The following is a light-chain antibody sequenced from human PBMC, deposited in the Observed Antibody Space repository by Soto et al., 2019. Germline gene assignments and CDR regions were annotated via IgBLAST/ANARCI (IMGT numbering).Light chain of an antibody. CDR3: QQFNSYLPIT. V-gene: IGKV1-13*02. J-gene: IGKJ5*01. Sequence: AIQLTQSPSSLSASVGDRVTITCRASQGISSALAWYQQKPGKAPKLLIYDASSLESGVPSRFSGSGSGTDFTLTISRLQPEDFATYCCQQFNSYLPITFGQGTRLEIK. CDR2: DAS. CDR1: QGISSA.